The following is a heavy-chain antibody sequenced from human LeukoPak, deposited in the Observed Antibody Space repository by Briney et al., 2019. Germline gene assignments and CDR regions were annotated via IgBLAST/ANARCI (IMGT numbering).Heavy chain of an antibody. D-gene: IGHD2-15*01. V-gene: IGHV4-34*01. CDR2: INHSGIT. CDR3: ATYRVAATVFEY. CDR1: GGSFSGYY. J-gene: IGHJ4*02. Sequence: SETLSLTCAVYGGSFSGYYWSWIRQPPGKGLEWIGEINHSGITNYNPSLKCRVTISVDTATTQFSVKLRSVTAADTAVYYCATYRVAATVFEYWGQGSLVTASS.